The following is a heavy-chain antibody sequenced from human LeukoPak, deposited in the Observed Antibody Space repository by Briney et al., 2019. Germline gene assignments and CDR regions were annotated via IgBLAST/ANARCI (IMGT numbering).Heavy chain of an antibody. CDR3: ARVGDTPFDY. V-gene: IGHV1-2*04. D-gene: IGHD2-15*01. CDR2: INPDSGGT. J-gene: IGHJ4*02. Sequence: ASVKVSYKASGYTFTGYYMHWVRQAPGQGLEWMGWINPDSGGTNYAQNFQGWVTMTRDTSISTAYMELSRLRSDDTAVYYCARVGDTPFDYWGQGTLVTVSS. CDR1: GYTFTGYY.